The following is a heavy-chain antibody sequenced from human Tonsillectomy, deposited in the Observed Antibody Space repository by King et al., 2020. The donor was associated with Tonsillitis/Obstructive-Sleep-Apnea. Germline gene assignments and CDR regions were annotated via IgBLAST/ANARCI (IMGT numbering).Heavy chain of an antibody. D-gene: IGHD2-8*02. V-gene: IGHV5-51*01. CDR3: ARLTGGYPMYFFDY. Sequence: VQLVESGAEVKKSGESLKISCKGSGYSSTSYWIGWVRQMPGKGLEWMVIIYPGDSDPSYSPSFQSQDTTSADTSISTAYLHWCSLKASDTAMYYCARLTGGYPMYFFDYWGQGTLVTVSS. CDR2: IYPGDSDP. J-gene: IGHJ4*02. CDR1: GYSSTSYW.